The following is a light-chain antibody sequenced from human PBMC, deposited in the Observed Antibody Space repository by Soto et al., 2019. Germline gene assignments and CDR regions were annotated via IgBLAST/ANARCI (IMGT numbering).Light chain of an antibody. CDR1: QSITNY. V-gene: IGKV1-39*01. CDR2: NAS. J-gene: IGKJ2*01. CDR3: QQSFSTPHT. Sequence: DIPMTQSPFSLSASVGDRVTISCRASQSITNYLNWYQQKPGRAPKLLIYNASSLQSGVPSRFSGSGSGTDFTLTISSLQPEDFTTYHCQQSFSTPHTFGQGTKLEIK.